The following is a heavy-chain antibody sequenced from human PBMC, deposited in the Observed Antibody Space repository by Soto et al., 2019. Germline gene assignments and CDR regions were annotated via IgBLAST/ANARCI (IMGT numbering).Heavy chain of an antibody. CDR1: GFTFSSYA. D-gene: IGHD3-22*01. V-gene: IGHV3-30-3*01. CDR3: ARFSSHNYYDSSGYGRGYLHAFDI. J-gene: IGHJ3*02. CDR2: ISYDGSNK. Sequence: PGGSLRLSCAASGFTFSSYAMHWVRQAPGKGLEWVTVISYDGSNKYYADSVKGRFTISRDNSKNTLYLQMNSLRAEDTAVYYCARFSSHNYYDSSGYGRGYLHAFDIWGQGTMVTVSS.